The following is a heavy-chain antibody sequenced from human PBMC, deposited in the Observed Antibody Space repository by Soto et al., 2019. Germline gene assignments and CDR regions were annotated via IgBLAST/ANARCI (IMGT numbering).Heavy chain of an antibody. CDR2: ISSSRGNT. CDR3: AKTIVVVPAANDY. D-gene: IGHD2-2*01. Sequence: VGSLRLSCAASGFTFSSYAMSWVRQAPGKGLEWVSAISSSRGNTYYADSVKGRFTISRDNSKNTLYLQMNSLRAEDTAVYYCAKTIVVVPAANDYWGQGTLVTVSS. V-gene: IGHV3-23*01. CDR1: GFTFSSYA. J-gene: IGHJ4*02.